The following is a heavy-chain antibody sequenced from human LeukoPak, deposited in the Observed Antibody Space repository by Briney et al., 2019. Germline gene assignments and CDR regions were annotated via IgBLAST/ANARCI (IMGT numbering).Heavy chain of an antibody. J-gene: IGHJ4*02. Sequence: GGSLRLSCAASGFTFSSYSMNWVRQAPGKGLEWVSYISSSSSTIYYADSVKGRFTISRDNAKNSLYLQMNSLRAEDAAVYYCARDSYGSGRRIDDYWGQGTLVTVSS. CDR3: ARDSYGSGRRIDDY. CDR1: GFTFSSYS. CDR2: ISSSSSTI. V-gene: IGHV3-48*01. D-gene: IGHD3-10*01.